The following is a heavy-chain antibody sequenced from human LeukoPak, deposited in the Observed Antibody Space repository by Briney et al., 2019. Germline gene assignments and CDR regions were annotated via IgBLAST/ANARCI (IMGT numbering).Heavy chain of an antibody. CDR2: INHSGST. V-gene: IGHV4-34*01. CDR1: GGSFSGYY. Sequence: SETLSLTCAVYGGSFSGYYWSWIRQPPGKGLEWIGEINHSGSTNYNPSLKSRVTISVDTSKYQFSLKLSSVTAADTAVYYCARGLRASFDPWGQGTLVTVSS. J-gene: IGHJ5*02. CDR3: ARGLRASFDP.